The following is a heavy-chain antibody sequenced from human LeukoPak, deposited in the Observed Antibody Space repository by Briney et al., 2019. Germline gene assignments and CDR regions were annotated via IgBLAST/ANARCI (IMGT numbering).Heavy chain of an antibody. J-gene: IGHJ4*02. CDR1: GFTFSSNG. Sequence: GGSLRLSCAASGFTFSSNGMSWVRQAPGKGLEWVSVIGGSAGNIHYADSVKGRFTISRDNSKNTLYLQMNSLRAEDTATYYCAKDIRWTFDYWGQGTLVTVSS. CDR3: AKDIRWTFDY. V-gene: IGHV3-23*01. CDR2: IGGSAGNI. D-gene: IGHD4-23*01.